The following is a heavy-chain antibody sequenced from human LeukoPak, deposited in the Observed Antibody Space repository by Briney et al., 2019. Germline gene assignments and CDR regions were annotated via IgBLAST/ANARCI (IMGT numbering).Heavy chain of an antibody. J-gene: IGHJ4*02. V-gene: IGHV3-23*01. Sequence: GGSLRLSCGASGFTFSNYGMSWVRQAPGKGLEWVSAIGGSGDSTNYADSVKGRFTISRENSKNTLYLQMNSLRVEDTAVYYCARTWSFDYWGQGTLVTVSS. D-gene: IGHD1-14*01. CDR2: IGGSGDST. CDR3: ARTWSFDY. CDR1: GFTFSNYG.